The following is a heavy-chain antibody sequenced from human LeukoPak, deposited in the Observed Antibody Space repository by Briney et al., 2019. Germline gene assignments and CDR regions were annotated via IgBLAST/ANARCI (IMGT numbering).Heavy chain of an antibody. CDR1: GFTFSNYA. J-gene: IGHJ4*02. Sequence: VGSLRLSSTASGFTFSNYAMSWVRQAPGQGLEWVSTISGGGSPTYSADSVKGRFTISRDSSKNTLYLQMNSLRAEDTAVYYCARDSDEGGIDPHFDYWGQGTLVTVSS. V-gene: IGHV3-23*01. CDR2: ISGGGSPT. D-gene: IGHD3-16*01. CDR3: ARDSDEGGIDPHFDY.